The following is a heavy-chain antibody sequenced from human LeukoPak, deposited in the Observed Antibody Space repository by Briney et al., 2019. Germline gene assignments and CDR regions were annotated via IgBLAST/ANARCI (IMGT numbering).Heavy chain of an antibody. CDR2: IYYSGST. V-gene: IGHV4-59*01. CDR1: GGSISSYY. CDR3: ARMDTAMVYYFDY. Sequence: SETLSLTCTVSGGSISSYYWSWIRQPPGKGLEWIGYIYYSGSTNYNPSLKSRVTISVDTSKNQFSLKLSSVTAADTAVYYCARMDTAMVYYFDYWGQGTLVTVSS. J-gene: IGHJ4*02. D-gene: IGHD5-18*01.